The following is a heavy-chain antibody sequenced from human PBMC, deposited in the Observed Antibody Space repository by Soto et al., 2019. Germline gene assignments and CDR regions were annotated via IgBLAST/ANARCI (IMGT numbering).Heavy chain of an antibody. CDR2: IYYSGST. V-gene: IGHV4-39*01. J-gene: IGHJ4*02. CDR1: GGSISSSSYY. D-gene: IGHD2-21*02. CDR3: ARPLAYCGGDCYSFDY. Sequence: SETLSLTCTVSGGSISSSSYYWGWIRQPPGKGLEWIGSIYYSGSTYYNPSLKSRVTISVDTSKNQFSLKLSSVTAADTAVYYCARPLAYCGGDCYSFDYWGQGTLVTVSS.